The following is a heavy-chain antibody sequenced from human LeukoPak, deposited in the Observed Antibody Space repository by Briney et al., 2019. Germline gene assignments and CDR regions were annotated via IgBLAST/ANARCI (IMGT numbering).Heavy chain of an antibody. CDR2: IKHDGSEK. Sequence: PGGSLRLSCAASGFTFSTYWMSWVRQAPGKGLEWVANIKHDGSEKYYVDSVKGRFTISRDNAKNSLYLQMNSLRAEDTAVYHCTRESDHSNYPGTFDHWGQGTRVTVSS. CDR1: GFTFSTYW. V-gene: IGHV3-7*01. CDR3: TRESDHSNYPGTFDH. J-gene: IGHJ4*02. D-gene: IGHD4-11*01.